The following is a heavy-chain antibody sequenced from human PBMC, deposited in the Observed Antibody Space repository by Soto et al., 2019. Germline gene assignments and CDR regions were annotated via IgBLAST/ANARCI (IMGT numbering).Heavy chain of an antibody. V-gene: IGHV3-48*03. CDR2: ITSSGSTI. CDR1: GFTFSSYE. D-gene: IGHD3-16*02. CDR3: ARGNSPVNVY. Sequence: EVQLVESGGGLVQPGGSLRLSCAASGFTFSSYEMNWVRQAPGKGLEWVSYITSSGSTIYYAYSVKGRFTISRDNAKNSLYLQMNSLRAEDTAVYYCARGNSPVNVYWGQGTLVTVSS. J-gene: IGHJ4*02.